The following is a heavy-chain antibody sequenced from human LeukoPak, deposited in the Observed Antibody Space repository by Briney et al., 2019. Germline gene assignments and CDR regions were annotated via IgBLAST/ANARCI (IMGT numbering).Heavy chain of an antibody. CDR3: VREVKIRYFDPTRSYYYHYYMDV. CDR2: IYSDNT. D-gene: IGHD3-9*01. J-gene: IGHJ6*03. Sequence: GGSLRLSCTVSGFTVSSNSMSWVRQAPGKGLEWVSFIYSDNTHYSDSVKGRFTISRDNSKNTLYLQMNSLRAEDTAVYYCVREVKIRYFDPTRSYYYHYYMDVWGKGTTVTVSS. V-gene: IGHV3-53*01. CDR1: GFTVSSNS.